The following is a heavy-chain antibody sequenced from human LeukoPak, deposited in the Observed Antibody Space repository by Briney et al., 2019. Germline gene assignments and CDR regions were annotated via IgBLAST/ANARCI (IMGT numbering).Heavy chain of an antibody. CDR2: IYYSGST. Sequence: PSETLSLTCTVSGGSISSYYWSWIRQPPGKGLEWIGYIYYSGSTNYNPSLKSRVTISVDTSKNQSSLKLSSVTAADTAVYYCARQPSWFGELFPKYYYYYGMDVWGQGTTVTVSS. J-gene: IGHJ6*02. CDR1: GGSISSYY. CDR3: ARQPSWFGELFPKYYYYYGMDV. D-gene: IGHD3-10*01. V-gene: IGHV4-59*08.